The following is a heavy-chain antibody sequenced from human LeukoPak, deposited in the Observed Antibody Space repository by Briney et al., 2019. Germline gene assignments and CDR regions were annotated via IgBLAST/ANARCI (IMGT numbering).Heavy chain of an antibody. CDR1: GGSFSAYR. Sequence: PSETLSLTCGVYGGSFSAYRWNWIRQPPGKDLEWVGEINHSGSAKYHPSFKSRVTISVDTSKNQVSLSLNSVTAADTAVYYCAGGPRESFYNWFDSWGQGTPVTVSS. J-gene: IGHJ5*01. D-gene: IGHD3-16*02. CDR2: INHSGSA. CDR3: AGGPRESFYNWFDS. V-gene: IGHV4-34*01.